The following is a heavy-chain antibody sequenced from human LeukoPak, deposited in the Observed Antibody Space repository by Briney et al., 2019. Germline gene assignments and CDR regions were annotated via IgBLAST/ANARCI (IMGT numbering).Heavy chain of an antibody. J-gene: IGHJ3*02. D-gene: IGHD3-10*01. Sequence: ASAKVSCKASGYTFTSYDINWVRQATGQGLEWMGWMNPNSGNTGYAQKFQGRVTMTRNTSISTAYMELSSLRSEDTAVYYCARGRLYYGSGSYDAFDIWGQGTMVTVSS. CDR1: GYTFTSYD. CDR3: ARGRLYYGSGSYDAFDI. CDR2: MNPNSGNT. V-gene: IGHV1-8*01.